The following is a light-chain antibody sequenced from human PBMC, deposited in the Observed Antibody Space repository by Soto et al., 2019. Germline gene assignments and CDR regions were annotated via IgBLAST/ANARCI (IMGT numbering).Light chain of an antibody. CDR3: LQHNSYPLT. J-gene: IGKJ4*01. CDR1: QGIRDY. V-gene: IGKV1-17*01. CDR2: AAS. Sequence: DIPMTQSPSSVSASVGDRVTITCRASQGIRDYLAWYQQKPGKAPKRLIYAASSLQSGVPSRFTGRGSGTEFALTINRPQPEHLATYYCLQHNSYPLTFGAGTKVEIK.